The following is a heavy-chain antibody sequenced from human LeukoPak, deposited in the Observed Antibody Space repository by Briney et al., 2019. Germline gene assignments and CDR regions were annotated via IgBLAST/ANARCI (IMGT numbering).Heavy chain of an antibody. J-gene: IGHJ4*02. CDR2: IYASGIT. D-gene: IGHD6-13*01. V-gene: IGHV4-4*07. Sequence: PSETLSLTCTVSGGSISSYYWSWIRQPAGKGLEWIGRIYASGITNYNPSLKSRVNMSVDRSKNQFPLKLSSVTAADTAVYYCARDSRIGAAGTGFDYWGQGTLVTVSS. CDR1: GGSISSYY. CDR3: ARDSRIGAAGTGFDY.